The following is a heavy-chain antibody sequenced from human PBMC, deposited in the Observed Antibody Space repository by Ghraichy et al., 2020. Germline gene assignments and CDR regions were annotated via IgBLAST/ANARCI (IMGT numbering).Heavy chain of an antibody. CDR1: GFTFSGYG. Sequence: GESLNISCAGSGFTFSGYGMHWVRQAPDRGLEWVAVTSYDGSNKFYGGSVQGRFTISRDNSKNTLFLQMNSLRPEDTAVYYCAKERDTSGYYSFRGDYYGMDVWGQGTTVTVSS. V-gene: IGHV3-30*18. J-gene: IGHJ6*02. D-gene: IGHD3-22*01. CDR3: AKERDTSGYYSFRGDYYGMDV. CDR2: TSYDGSNK.